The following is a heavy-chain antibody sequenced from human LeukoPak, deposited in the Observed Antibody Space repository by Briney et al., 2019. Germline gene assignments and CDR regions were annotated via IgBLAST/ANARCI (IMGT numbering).Heavy chain of an antibody. CDR2: ISYDGSNK. CDR1: GFTFSSYA. CDR3: AGGGGILTGLLTLGDY. V-gene: IGHV3-30-3*01. Sequence: PGGSLRLSCAASGFTFSSYAMHWERQAPGNGLEWVTVISYDGSNKYYADSVKGRLTISRDNSKNTVYLQMNSLRVEDTAVYYCAGGGGILTGLLTLGDYWGQGTLVTVSS. D-gene: IGHD3-9*01. J-gene: IGHJ4*02.